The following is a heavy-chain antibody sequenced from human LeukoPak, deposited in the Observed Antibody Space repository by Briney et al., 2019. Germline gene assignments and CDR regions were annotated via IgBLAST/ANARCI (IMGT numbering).Heavy chain of an antibody. CDR2: INGNSKYI. V-gene: IGHV3-21*06. CDR3: ARVSTMGWD. Sequence: PGGSLRLSCAASGFTFSSHTMNWVRQAPGKGLEWVSSINGNSKYIYQADSVKGRFTISRDNAKNSLYLQMTSLRADDTALYYCARVSTMGWDWGQGTLVTVSS. CDR1: GFTFSSHT. D-gene: IGHD3-10*01. J-gene: IGHJ4*02.